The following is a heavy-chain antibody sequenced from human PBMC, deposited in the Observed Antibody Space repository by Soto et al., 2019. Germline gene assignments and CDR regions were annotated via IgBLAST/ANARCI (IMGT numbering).Heavy chain of an antibody. V-gene: IGHV4-34*01. CDR1: GWSFSGYY. CDR3: ASALSNYIWL. D-gene: IGHD3-16*01. Sequence: SETLSLTCAVYGWSFSGYYWGWIRQPPGKGLEWIGEINHSGSTNYNPSLKSRVTISVDTSKNQFSLKLSSVTAADTAVYYCASALSNYIWLWGQGTLVTVSS. CDR2: INHSGST. J-gene: IGHJ4*02.